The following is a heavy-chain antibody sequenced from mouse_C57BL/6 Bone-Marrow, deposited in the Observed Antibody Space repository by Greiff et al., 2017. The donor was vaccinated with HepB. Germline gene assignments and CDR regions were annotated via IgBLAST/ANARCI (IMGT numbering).Heavy chain of an antibody. CDR3: ARYPSNYYAMDY. D-gene: IGHD2-10*02. J-gene: IGHJ4*01. V-gene: IGHV7-3*01. CDR2: IRNKANGYTT. CDR1: GFTFTDYY. Sequence: EVQVVESGGGLVQPGGSLSLSCAASGFTFTDYYMSWVRQPPGKALEWLGFIRNKANGYTTEYSASVKGRFTISRDNSQSILYLQMNALRAEDSATYYCARYPSNYYAMDYWGQGTSVTVSS.